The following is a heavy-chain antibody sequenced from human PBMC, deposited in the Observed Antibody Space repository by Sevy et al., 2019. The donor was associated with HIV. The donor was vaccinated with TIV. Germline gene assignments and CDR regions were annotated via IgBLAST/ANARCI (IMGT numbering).Heavy chain of an antibody. V-gene: IGHV3-23*01. J-gene: IGHJ4*02. CDR2: MSGSGGDK. CDR3: AKDRVSGTYYTGDFDY. CDR1: GFTFRTYA. Sequence: GGSLRLSCAASGFTFRTYAMTWVRQAPGKGLEWVSVMSGSGGDKYYADSVKGRFTISRDNSNNTLYLQMNSLRAEDTAVYYCAKDRVSGTYYTGDFDYWGQRTLVTVSS. D-gene: IGHD3-10*01.